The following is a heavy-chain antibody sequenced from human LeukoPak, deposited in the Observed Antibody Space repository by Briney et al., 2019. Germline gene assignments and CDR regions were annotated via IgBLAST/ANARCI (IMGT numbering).Heavy chain of an antibody. CDR2: INHSGST. Sequence: PSETLSLTCAVYGGSFSGYYWSWIRQPPGKGLEWIGEINHSGSTNYNPSLKSRVTISVDTSKNQFSLKPSSVTAADTAVYYCARRPGGYYGSGSYSWGQGTLVTVSS. D-gene: IGHD3-10*01. V-gene: IGHV4-34*01. J-gene: IGHJ5*02. CDR1: GGSFSGYY. CDR3: ARRPGGYYGSGSYS.